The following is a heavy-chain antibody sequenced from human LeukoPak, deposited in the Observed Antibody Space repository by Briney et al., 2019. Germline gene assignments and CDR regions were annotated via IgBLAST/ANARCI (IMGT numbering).Heavy chain of an antibody. CDR1: GFTFSSYA. CDR2: ISYDGSNK. V-gene: IGHV3-30-3*01. D-gene: IGHD2-2*01. J-gene: IGHJ6*02. CDR3: ARDIVVVPAAIGRSVGYYYYYGMDV. Sequence: GGSLRLSCAASGFTFSSYAMHWVRQAPGKGLEWVAVISYDGSNKYYADSVKGRFTISRDNSKNTLYLQMNSLRAEDTAVYYCARDIVVVPAAIGRSVGYYYYYGMDVWGQGTTVTVSS.